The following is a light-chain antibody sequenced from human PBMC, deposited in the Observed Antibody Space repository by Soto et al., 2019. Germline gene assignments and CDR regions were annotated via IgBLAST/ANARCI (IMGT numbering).Light chain of an antibody. Sequence: EIVWTQSPATLSFSPGERATLSSRASQRFSSSYLAWYQQKPGQAPRLLIYGAASRATGIPDRFSGSGSGTDFTLTISRLEPEDFAVYYCQPYGSSPTFGQGTKLEIK. J-gene: IGKJ2*01. V-gene: IGKV3-20*01. CDR1: QRFSSSY. CDR3: QPYGSSPT. CDR2: GAA.